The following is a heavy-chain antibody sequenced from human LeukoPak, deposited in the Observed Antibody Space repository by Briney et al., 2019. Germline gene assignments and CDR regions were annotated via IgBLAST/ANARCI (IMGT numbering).Heavy chain of an antibody. V-gene: IGHV1-18*01. D-gene: IGHD3-10*01. CDR3: ARDTVWFGELLQNLLDY. J-gene: IGHJ4*02. CDR2: ISAYNGNT. Sequence: ASVKVSCKASGYTFTSYGISWVRQAPGQGLEWMGWISAYNGNTNYAQKLQGRVTMTTDTSTSTAYMELRSLRSDDTAVYYCARDTVWFGELLQNLLDYWGQGTLVTVSS. CDR1: GYTFTSYG.